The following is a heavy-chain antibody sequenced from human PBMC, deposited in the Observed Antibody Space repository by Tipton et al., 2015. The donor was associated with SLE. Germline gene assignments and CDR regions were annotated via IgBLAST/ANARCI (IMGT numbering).Heavy chain of an antibody. D-gene: IGHD3-3*01. Sequence: LRLSCTVSGGSVNDYYWSWIRLPPGKGLAWIGYLYYSGNTNYNPSLKSRVTVSIDTSKNQFSLNLSSVTAADTAVYYCARDLSGGHYDLWGRGTLVTVSS. CDR3: ARDLSGGHYDL. J-gene: IGHJ2*01. CDR1: GGSVNDYY. CDR2: LYYSGNT. V-gene: IGHV4-59*02.